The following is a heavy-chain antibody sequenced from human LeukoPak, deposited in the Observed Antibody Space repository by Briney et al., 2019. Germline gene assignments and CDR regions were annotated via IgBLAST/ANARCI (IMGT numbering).Heavy chain of an antibody. D-gene: IGHD3-22*01. CDR1: GGSISSYY. Sequence: PSETLSLTCTVSGGSISSYYWSWIRQPAGKGLEWIGRIYTSGSTNYNPSLKSRVTMSVDTSKNQFSLKLSPVTAADPAVYYCARDTYYYDSRDWFDPWGQGTLVTVSS. J-gene: IGHJ5*02. CDR2: IYTSGST. V-gene: IGHV4-4*07. CDR3: ARDTYYYDSRDWFDP.